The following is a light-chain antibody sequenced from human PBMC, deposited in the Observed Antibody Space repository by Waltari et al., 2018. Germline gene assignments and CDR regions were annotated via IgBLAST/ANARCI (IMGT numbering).Light chain of an antibody. CDR1: SSDICSYNY. CDR2: KVN. J-gene: IGLJ1*01. CDR3: GSYTGSDIYL. V-gene: IGLV2-14*01. Sequence: QSALTQPASVSGSPGQSITISCTGTSSDICSYNYVSWYQPHPGKVPKAIIYKVNERPSRVSSRFSGSKSSNTASLTISGLQAEDEADYYCGSYTGSDIYLFGTGTKVTVL.